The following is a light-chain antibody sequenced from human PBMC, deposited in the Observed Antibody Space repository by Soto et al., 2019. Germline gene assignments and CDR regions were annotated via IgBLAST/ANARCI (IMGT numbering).Light chain of an antibody. CDR3: QESDNYLWS. J-gene: IGKJ1*01. CDR1: QYINNY. Sequence: DIQMTQSPSTLSASVGDRVTITCRASQYINNYLAWYQQKPGETPKLLIYEAGNLESGIPSRFSGSGYWTDFSVTISCVQPDYLATFYFQESDNYLWSFVQGTRVEI. V-gene: IGKV1-5*03. CDR2: EAG.